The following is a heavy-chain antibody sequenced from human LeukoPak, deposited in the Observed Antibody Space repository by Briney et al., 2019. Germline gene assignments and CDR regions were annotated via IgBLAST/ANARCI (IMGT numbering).Heavy chain of an antibody. CDR3: ARPIRSRDNNWFDP. Sequence: SETLSLTCTVSGGSFSSTSHYWGWIRQPPGKGLEWIANIYHTGATYYNPSLKSRVTISVDTSANQFSLKVNSVTAADTAVYYCARPIRSRDNNWFDPWGQGILVTVSS. CDR2: IYHTGAT. V-gene: IGHV4-39*01. CDR1: GGSFSSTSHY. D-gene: IGHD3-10*01. J-gene: IGHJ5*02.